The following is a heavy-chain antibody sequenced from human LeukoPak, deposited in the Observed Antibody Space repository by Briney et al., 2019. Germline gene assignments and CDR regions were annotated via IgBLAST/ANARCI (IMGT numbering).Heavy chain of an antibody. V-gene: IGHV4-59*01. D-gene: IGHD6-19*01. Sequence: SETLSLTCTVSGGSISSYYWSWIRQSPGKGLEWIGYIYYSGSTNYNPSLKSRVTIPVDTSKNQFSLKLSSVTAADTAVYYCARTGYSSGWYFDYWGQGTLVTVSS. CDR3: ARTGYSSGWYFDY. CDR2: IYYSGST. CDR1: GGSISSYY. J-gene: IGHJ4*02.